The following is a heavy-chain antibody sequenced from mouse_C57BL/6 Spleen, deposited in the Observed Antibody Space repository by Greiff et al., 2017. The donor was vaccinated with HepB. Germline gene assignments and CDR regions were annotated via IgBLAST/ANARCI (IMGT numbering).Heavy chain of an antibody. CDR1: GYTFTSYW. J-gene: IGHJ2*01. CDR2: IDPSDSYT. V-gene: IGHV1-50*01. Sequence: QVQLQQPGAELVKPGASVKLSCKASGYTFTSYWMQWVKQRPGQGLEWIGEIDPSDSYTNYNQKFKGKATLTVDTSSSTAYMQLSSLTSEDSAVYYCARRAAQVSYFDYWGQGTTLTVSS. CDR3: ARRAAQVSYFDY. D-gene: IGHD3-2*02.